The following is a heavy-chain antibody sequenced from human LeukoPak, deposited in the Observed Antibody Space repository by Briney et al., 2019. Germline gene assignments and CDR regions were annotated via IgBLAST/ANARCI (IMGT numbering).Heavy chain of an antibody. CDR3: ARGGESRAVAVTGIGY. J-gene: IGHJ4*02. D-gene: IGHD6-19*01. Sequence: GGSLRLSCAASGFTFSTYWMHWVRQAPGKGLVWVSRINTDGSSTSYADSVKGRFTISRDNAKNTLYLQTNSLRAEDTAVYYCARGGESRAVAVTGIGYWGQGTLVTVSS. V-gene: IGHV3-74*01. CDR1: GFTFSTYW. CDR2: INTDGSST.